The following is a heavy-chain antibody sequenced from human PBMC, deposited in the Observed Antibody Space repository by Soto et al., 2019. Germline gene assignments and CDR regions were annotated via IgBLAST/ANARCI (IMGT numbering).Heavy chain of an antibody. CDR1: GFTFSNSW. D-gene: IGHD3-22*01. CDR2: INPDGSEK. V-gene: IGHV3-7*05. Sequence: EVQLVESGGDLVHPGGSLRLSCAASGFTFSNSWMTWVRQGPAKGLEWVATINPDGSEKYYMDSVKGRFTVSRDNARNSLFLQMNSLRADDTAVYFCGRKDYYYDTSNAGWFDPWGQGTLVTVSS. J-gene: IGHJ5*02. CDR3: GRKDYYYDTSNAGWFDP.